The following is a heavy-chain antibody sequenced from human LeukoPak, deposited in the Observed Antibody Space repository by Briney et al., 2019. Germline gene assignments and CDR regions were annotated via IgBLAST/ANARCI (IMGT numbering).Heavy chain of an antibody. D-gene: IGHD2-15*01. CDR1: GGSISSYY. J-gene: IGHJ3*02. Sequence: TSETLSLSCAVSGGSISSYYWSWIRQPPGKGLEWIARIYTSGSTNYNPSLKSRVTMSVDTSKNQFSLKLSSATAADTAVYSCARDLRRWWASAFDIWGQGTMVTVSS. CDR3: ARDLRRWWASAFDI. V-gene: IGHV4-4*07. CDR2: IYTSGST.